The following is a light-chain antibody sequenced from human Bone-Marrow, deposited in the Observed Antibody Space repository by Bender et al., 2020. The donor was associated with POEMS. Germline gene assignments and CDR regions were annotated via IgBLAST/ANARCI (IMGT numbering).Light chain of an antibody. Sequence: QSVLTQPPSVSGSLGQSVTISCTGTSSDVGGHDRVSWYQQPPGTAPKVMIYEVSNRPSGVPDRFSGSKSGTSSSLAITGLQSDDEAIYFCVAWDASLNGWVFGGGTKLTVL. CDR1: SSDVGGHDR. CDR2: EVS. CDR3: VAWDASLNGWV. J-gene: IGLJ3*02. V-gene: IGLV2-18*01.